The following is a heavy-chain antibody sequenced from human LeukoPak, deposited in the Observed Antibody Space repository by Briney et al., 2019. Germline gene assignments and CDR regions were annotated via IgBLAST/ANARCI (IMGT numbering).Heavy chain of an antibody. J-gene: IGHJ4*02. Sequence: GGSLRLSCAASGFTFSSYGMHWVRQAPGKGLEWVAFIRYDGSNNYYADSVKGRFTISRDNSKNTLYLQMNSLRAEDTAVYYCAKGTSMLRGDLFDYWGQGTLVTVSS. V-gene: IGHV3-30*02. CDR1: GFTFSSYG. CDR2: IRYDGSNN. CDR3: AKGTSMLRGDLFDY. D-gene: IGHD3-10*01.